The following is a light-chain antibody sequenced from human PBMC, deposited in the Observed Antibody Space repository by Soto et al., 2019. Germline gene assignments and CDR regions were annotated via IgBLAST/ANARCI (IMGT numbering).Light chain of an antibody. Sequence: QSALTQPPSASGSPGQSVTISCTGTSSDIGNYRYVSWYQHHPGKAPKLMIYAVTKRPSGVPDRFSGSKSGNTASLTVSGLQADDEADYYCSSYAGYNTLIFGGGTKLTVL. CDR1: SSDIGNYRY. J-gene: IGLJ2*01. CDR2: AVT. CDR3: SSYAGYNTLI. V-gene: IGLV2-8*01.